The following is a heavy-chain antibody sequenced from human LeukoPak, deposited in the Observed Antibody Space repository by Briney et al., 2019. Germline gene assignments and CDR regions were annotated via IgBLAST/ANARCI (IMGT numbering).Heavy chain of an antibody. J-gene: IGHJ4*02. CDR2: IKISGYA. CDR3: AKDYSTGWYNVWGY. V-gene: IGHV3-23*01. D-gene: IGHD6-19*01. CDR1: GFTFNNYV. Sequence: GRSLRLSCTASGFTFNNYVMSWVRQAPGKGLEWVSSIKISGYADYADSVKGRFTISRDNSKNTLYLQMNSLRVEDTAVYYCAKDYSTGWYNVWGYWGQGTLVTVSS.